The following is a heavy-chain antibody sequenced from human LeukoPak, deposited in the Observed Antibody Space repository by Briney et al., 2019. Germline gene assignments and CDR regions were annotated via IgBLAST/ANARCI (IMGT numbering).Heavy chain of an antibody. CDR2: ISGSGSLT. CDR1: GFTFSTYA. V-gene: IGHV3-23*01. D-gene: IGHD3-22*01. CDR3: AKDRPNYYDSSGHYYRRDGDY. Sequence: GGSLRLPCAAYGFTFSTYAMSWVRQAPGKGLEWVSSISGSGSLTYYAGSVKGRFTISRDSSKNTLYLQMNSLRVEDTAVYYCAKDRPNYYDSSGHYYRRDGDYWGQGTLVTVSS. J-gene: IGHJ4*02.